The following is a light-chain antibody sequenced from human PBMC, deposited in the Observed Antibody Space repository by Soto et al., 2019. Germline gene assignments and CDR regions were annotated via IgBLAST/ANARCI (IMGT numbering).Light chain of an antibody. CDR1: QSIVTY. CDR3: QQSYSTPPWT. Sequence: IRMTQTQSSLSASVGDRVTITCRASQSIVTYLNWYLQKPGKAPKLLIYAASNLQSGVPSRFSGSGSGTDFTLTISSLQPEDFATYFCQQSYSTPPWTFGQGTKV. CDR2: AAS. J-gene: IGKJ1*01. V-gene: IGKV1-39*01.